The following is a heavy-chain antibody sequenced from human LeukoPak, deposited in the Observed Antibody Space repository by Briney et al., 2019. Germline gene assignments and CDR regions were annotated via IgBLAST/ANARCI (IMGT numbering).Heavy chain of an antibody. Sequence: PGGSLRLSCAASGFTFSSYSMNWVRQAPGKGLEWVSAISGDSDYTHYADSVRGRFTISRDNSKKTLYLQMNGLRAEDTALYYCAKDWSCDSWGQGTLVTVSS. CDR3: AKDWSCDS. J-gene: IGHJ4*02. CDR2: ISGDSDYT. D-gene: IGHD1-26*01. CDR1: GFTFSSYS. V-gene: IGHV3-23*01.